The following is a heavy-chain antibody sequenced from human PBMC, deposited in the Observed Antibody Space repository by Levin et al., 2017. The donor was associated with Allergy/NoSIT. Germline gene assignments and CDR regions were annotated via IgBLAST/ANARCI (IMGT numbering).Heavy chain of an antibody. CDR2: ISGSGGST. Sequence: GESLKISCAASGFTFSSYAMSWVRQAPGKGLEWVSAISGSGGSTYYADSVKGRFTISRDNSKNTLYLQMNSLRAEDTAVYYCAKDFLSSSWHYYYYGMDVWGQGTTVTVSS. J-gene: IGHJ6*02. CDR1: GFTFSSYA. CDR3: AKDFLSSSWHYYYYGMDV. D-gene: IGHD6-13*01. V-gene: IGHV3-23*01.